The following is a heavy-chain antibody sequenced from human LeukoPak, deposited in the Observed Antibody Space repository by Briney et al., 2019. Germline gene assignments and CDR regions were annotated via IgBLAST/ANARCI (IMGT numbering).Heavy chain of an antibody. CDR1: GFTFNNYA. D-gene: IGHD6-6*01. J-gene: IGHJ4*02. CDR2: ISGSGANT. V-gene: IGHV3-23*01. Sequence: GGSLRLSCAASGFTFNNYAMSWVRQAPGKGLEWVSDISGSGANTYYADSVKGRFTISRDNSKNTLYLQMNSLRAEDTAVYYCARGPIAALYYFDYWGQGTLVTVSS. CDR3: ARGPIAALYYFDY.